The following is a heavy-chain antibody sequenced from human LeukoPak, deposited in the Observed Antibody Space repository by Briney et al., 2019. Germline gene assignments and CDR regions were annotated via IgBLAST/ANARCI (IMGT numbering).Heavy chain of an antibody. CDR3: AKWKYSNSGIDDY. CDR2: ISGSGDNT. D-gene: IGHD6-6*01. Sequence: GGSLRLSCAASGFTFSSYAMSWVRQVPGKGLGWVSVISGSGDNTYYADSVKGRFTISRDNSKNMLYLQMNSLRAEDTAVYYCAKWKYSNSGIDDYWGQGTLVTVSS. V-gene: IGHV3-23*01. CDR1: GFTFSSYA. J-gene: IGHJ4*02.